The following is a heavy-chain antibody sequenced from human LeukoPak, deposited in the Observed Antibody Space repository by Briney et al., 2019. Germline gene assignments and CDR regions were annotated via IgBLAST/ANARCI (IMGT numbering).Heavy chain of an antibody. Sequence: ASVKVSCKVSGHTLTDLSTHWVRQTPGGGLEWMGGLDPEDGETIYAQKFQGRVTMTEDTSTDTAYMELSNLRSEDTAVYYCATGGIYSLLDYWGQGTLVTVSS. CDR2: LDPEDGET. J-gene: IGHJ4*02. D-gene: IGHD1-26*01. CDR1: GHTLTDLS. V-gene: IGHV1-24*01. CDR3: ATGGIYSLLDY.